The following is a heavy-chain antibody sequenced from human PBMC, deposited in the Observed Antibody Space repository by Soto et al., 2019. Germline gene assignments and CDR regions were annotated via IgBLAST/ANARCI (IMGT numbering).Heavy chain of an antibody. CDR3: ARGVQFYDILTGYYPEGSAFDI. J-gene: IGHJ3*02. CDR1: GFTFSSYS. V-gene: IGHV3-21*01. Sequence: NPGGSLRLSCAASGFTFSSYSMNWVRQAPGKGLEWVSSISSSSSYIYYADSVKGRFTISRDNAKNSLYLQMNSLRAEDTAVYYCARGVQFYDILTGYYPEGSAFDIWGQGTMVTVSS. CDR2: ISSSSSYI. D-gene: IGHD3-9*01.